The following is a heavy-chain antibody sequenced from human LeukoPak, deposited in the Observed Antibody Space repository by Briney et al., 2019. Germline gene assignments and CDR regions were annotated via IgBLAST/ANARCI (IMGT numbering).Heavy chain of an antibody. V-gene: IGHV1-2*02. Sequence: ASVKVSCKASGYTFTGYYMHWVRQAPGQGLEWMGWINPNSGGTNYAQKFQGRVTMTRDMSISTAYMELSRLRSDDTAVYYCARYCSSTSCSIYNWFDPWGQGTLVTVSS. D-gene: IGHD2-2*01. CDR1: GYTFTGYY. J-gene: IGHJ5*02. CDR2: INPNSGGT. CDR3: ARYCSSTSCSIYNWFDP.